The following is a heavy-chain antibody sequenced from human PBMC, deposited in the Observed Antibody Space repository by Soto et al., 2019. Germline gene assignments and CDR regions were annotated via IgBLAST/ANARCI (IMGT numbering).Heavy chain of an antibody. J-gene: IGHJ6*02. Sequence: GGSLRLSCTASGFTFGDYAMSWVRQAPGKGLEWVGFIRSKAYGGTTEYAASVKGRFTISRDDSKSIAFLQMNSLKTEDTAVYYCTRGSPLYYYGMDVWGQGTTVTVSS. CDR3: TRGSPLYYYGMDV. V-gene: IGHV3-49*04. CDR1: GFTFGDYA. CDR2: IRSKAYGGTT.